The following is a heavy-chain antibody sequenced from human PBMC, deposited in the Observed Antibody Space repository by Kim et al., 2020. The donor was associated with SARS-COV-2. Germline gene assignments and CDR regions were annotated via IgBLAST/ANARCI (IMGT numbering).Heavy chain of an antibody. CDR3: ARLGSSSWHFDY. CDR2: K. J-gene: IGHJ4*02. V-gene: IGHV3-7*04. D-gene: IGHD6-13*01. Sequence: KYDVDAVKGRFTSSRDNAKNSLYLQMNSLRAEDTAVYYCARLGSSSWHFDYWGQGTLVTVSS.